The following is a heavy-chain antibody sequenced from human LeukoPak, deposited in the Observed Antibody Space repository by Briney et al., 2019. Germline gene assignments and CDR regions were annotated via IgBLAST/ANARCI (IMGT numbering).Heavy chain of an antibody. V-gene: IGHV4-34*01. CDR3: ARGTGDSGWYLYY. D-gene: IGHD6-19*01. CDR1: SGSISNYY. Sequence: SETLSLTCTISSGSISNYYWSWIRQPPGKGLEWIGEINHSGSTNYNPSLKSRVTISVDTSKNQFSLKLSSVTAADTAVYYCARGTGDSGWYLYYWGQGTLVTVSS. CDR2: INHSGST. J-gene: IGHJ4*02.